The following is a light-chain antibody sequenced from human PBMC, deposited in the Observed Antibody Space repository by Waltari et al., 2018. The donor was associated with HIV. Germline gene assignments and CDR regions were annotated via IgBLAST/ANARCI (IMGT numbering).Light chain of an antibody. CDR3: YSTDSSGNPL. V-gene: IGLV3-10*01. CDR1: ALPKKY. Sequence: SYELTQSPSVSVSPGQTARIPCSGDALPKKYASWYQQKSGQAPVLVIYEDSKRPSGIPERFSGSSSGTMATLTISGAQVEDEADYYCYSTDSSGNPLFGGGTKLTVL. CDR2: EDS. J-gene: IGLJ2*01.